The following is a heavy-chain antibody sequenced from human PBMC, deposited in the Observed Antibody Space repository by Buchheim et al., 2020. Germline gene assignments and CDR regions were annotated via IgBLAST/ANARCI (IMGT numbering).Heavy chain of an antibody. CDR1: GFTFSSYG. CDR2: IWYDGSNK. J-gene: IGHJ4*02. Sequence: QVQLVESGGGVVQPGRSLRLSCAASGFTFSSYGMHWVRQAPGKGLEWVAVIWYDGSNKYYADSVKGRFTISRDNSKNTLYLQMNSLRAEDTAAYYCARDSGSYGLCFDYWGQGTL. V-gene: IGHV3-33*01. D-gene: IGHD1-26*01. CDR3: ARDSGSYGLCFDY.